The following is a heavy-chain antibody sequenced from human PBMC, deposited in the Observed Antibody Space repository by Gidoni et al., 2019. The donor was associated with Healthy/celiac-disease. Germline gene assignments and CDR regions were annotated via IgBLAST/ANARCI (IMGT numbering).Heavy chain of an antibody. CDR3: ARDGGNIAAAGYLDY. J-gene: IGHJ4*02. CDR2: ISSSSSTI. D-gene: IGHD6-13*01. Sequence: EVQLVESGGGLVQPGGSRRRSCAAPGFPFGRYSMKRFRQAPGKGLEWVSYISSSSSTIYYADSVKGRFTISRDNAKNSLYLQMNSLRAEDTAVYYCARDGGNIAAAGYLDYWGQGTLVTVSS. V-gene: IGHV3-48*01. CDR1: GFPFGRYS.